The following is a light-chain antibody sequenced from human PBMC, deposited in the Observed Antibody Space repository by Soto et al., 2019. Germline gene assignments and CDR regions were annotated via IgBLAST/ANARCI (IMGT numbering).Light chain of an antibody. Sequence: DIQVTQSPPNLSASLGDRVIITCRAGQPISTSLHWFHQKPGKAPELPIYAVSNLQPVVPSRFRGRGTGTEFTLITNSLNPDDIAGYYCKQSYITPLSFGRRNKVHIK. V-gene: IGKV1-39*01. CDR3: KQSYITPLS. CDR2: AVS. CDR1: QPISTS. J-gene: IGKJ4*01.